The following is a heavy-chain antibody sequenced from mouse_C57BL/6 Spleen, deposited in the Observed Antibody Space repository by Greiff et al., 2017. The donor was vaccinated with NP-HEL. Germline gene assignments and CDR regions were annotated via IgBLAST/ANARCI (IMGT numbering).Heavy chain of an antibody. CDR3: ARRGYDYSWFAY. V-gene: IGHV1-4*01. Sequence: QVQLKESGAELARPGASVKMSCKASGYTFTSYTMHWVKQRPGQGLEWIGYINPSSGYTKYNQKFKDKATLTADKSSSTAYMQLSSLTSEDSAVYYCARRGYDYSWFAYWGQGTLVTVSA. D-gene: IGHD2-4*01. CDR1: GYTFTSYT. CDR2: INPSSGYT. J-gene: IGHJ3*01.